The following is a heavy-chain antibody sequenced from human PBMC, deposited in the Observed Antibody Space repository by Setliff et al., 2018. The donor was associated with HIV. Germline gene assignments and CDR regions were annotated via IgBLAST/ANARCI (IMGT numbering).Heavy chain of an antibody. CDR1: GGSISSNNYY. J-gene: IGHJ4*02. CDR3: ARIDGEAADTNY. Sequence: TLSLTCTVSGGSISSNNYYWGWIRQPPGKGLEWIGSIFYSETVYYSGITYYSSSLKSRVTVSVDTSRIQFSLKLTSLTAADTAVYYCARIDGEAADTNYWGQGTLVTVSS. D-gene: IGHD6-13*01. CDR2: IFYSETVYYSGIT. V-gene: IGHV4-39*01.